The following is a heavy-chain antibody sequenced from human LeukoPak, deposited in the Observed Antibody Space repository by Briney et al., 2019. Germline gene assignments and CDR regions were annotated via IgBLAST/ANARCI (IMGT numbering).Heavy chain of an antibody. CDR3: AKGDIVVVVAATLTDY. Sequence: GGSLRLSCAASGFTFSSYSMNWVRQAPGKGLEWVSAISGSGGSTYYADSVKGRFTISRDNSKNTLYLQMNSLRAEDTAVYYCAKGDIVVVVAATLTDYWGQGTLVTVSS. D-gene: IGHD2-15*01. CDR2: ISGSGGST. V-gene: IGHV3-23*01. CDR1: GFTFSSYS. J-gene: IGHJ4*02.